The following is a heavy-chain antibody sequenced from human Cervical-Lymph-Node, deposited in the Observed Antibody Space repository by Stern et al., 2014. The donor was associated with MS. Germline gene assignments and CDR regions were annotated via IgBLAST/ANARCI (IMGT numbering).Heavy chain of an antibody. CDR2: IVPSFGKA. V-gene: IGHV1-69*01. D-gene: IGHD4-23*01. Sequence: QVQLVQSGAEAKKPGSSVKVSCDISGDTFSRNGISWVRQAPGQGLEWMGAIVPSFGKANYAQKLQGRLTITADESTKTAYMELSSLRSEDTAVYYCAQEHHGGNFHSWGQGTLVIVSS. J-gene: IGHJ4*02. CDR1: GDTFSRNG. CDR3: AQEHHGGNFHS.